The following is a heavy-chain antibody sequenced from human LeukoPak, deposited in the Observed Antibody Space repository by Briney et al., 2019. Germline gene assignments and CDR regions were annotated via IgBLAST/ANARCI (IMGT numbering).Heavy chain of an antibody. CDR3: ERGGGYSGYCFDY. Sequence: PGRSLRLSCAASGFTFSSYAMHWVRQAPGKGLEWVAVISYDGSNKYYADSVKGRFTISRDNSKNTLYLQMNSLRAEDTAVYYCERGGGYSGYCFDYWGQGTLVTVSS. V-gene: IGHV3-30-3*01. D-gene: IGHD5-12*01. CDR2: ISYDGSNK. J-gene: IGHJ4*02. CDR1: GFTFSSYA.